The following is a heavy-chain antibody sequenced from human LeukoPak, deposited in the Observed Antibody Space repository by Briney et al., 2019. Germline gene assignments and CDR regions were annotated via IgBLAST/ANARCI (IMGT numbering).Heavy chain of an antibody. D-gene: IGHD2-8*02. CDR1: GYTFTSYG. J-gene: IGHJ4*02. CDR3: VRGGVTGTTRLDY. CDR2: INTYNGNT. V-gene: IGHV1-18*01. Sequence: HVASVKVSCKASGYTFTSYGISWVRQAPGQGLEWMGWINTYNGNTNYAQKAQGRVTMTRDTSTSTAYMELRGLGSDDTAVYYCVRGGVTGTTRLDYWGQGTLVTVSS.